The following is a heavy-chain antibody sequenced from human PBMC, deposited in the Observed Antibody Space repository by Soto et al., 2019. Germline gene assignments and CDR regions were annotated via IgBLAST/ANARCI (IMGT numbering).Heavy chain of an antibody. J-gene: IGHJ4*02. CDR1: GFTFSSYA. CDR3: AKGGRSSSGLDFYY. CDR2: ISGSGGDT. Sequence: EVQLLESGGGLVQPGGSLRLSCAASGFTFSSYAMNWVRQTPGKGLEWVSTISGSGGDTYYADSVKGRFSISRDNSKYALSLQMDSLRDEDTAVYYCAKGGRSSSGLDFYYWGQGTLVTVSS. V-gene: IGHV3-23*01. D-gene: IGHD6-6*01.